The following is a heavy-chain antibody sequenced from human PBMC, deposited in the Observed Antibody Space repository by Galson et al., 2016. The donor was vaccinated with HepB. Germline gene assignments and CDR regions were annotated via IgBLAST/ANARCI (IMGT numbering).Heavy chain of an antibody. J-gene: IGHJ3*02. CDR3: TLATRYDAFDI. V-gene: IGHV3-33*01. Sequence: SCAASGFTLTSYGMHWVRQAPGKGLEWVAVIWFDGSNKYYADSVKGRFTISRDNSKNTLYLQMNSLRAEDTAVYYCTLATRYDAFDIWGQGTLVTVSA. CDR1: GFTLTSYG. CDR2: IWFDGSNK. D-gene: IGHD6-6*01.